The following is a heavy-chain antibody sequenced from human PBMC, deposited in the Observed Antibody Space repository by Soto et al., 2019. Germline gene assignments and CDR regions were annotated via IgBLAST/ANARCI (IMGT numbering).Heavy chain of an antibody. V-gene: IGHV1-46*01. CDR2: INPSGGST. J-gene: IGHJ4*02. D-gene: IGHD3-10*01. Sequence: QVQLVQSGAEVKKPGASVKVSCKASGYSFTTYYMHWLRQAPGQGLEWMGIINPSGGSTTYAQKFQGRVSMTRDTSSSTVYMELSSLRSEATAVYYCARSEWFGEVLQSYFDYWGQGTLVTVSS. CDR3: ARSEWFGEVLQSYFDY. CDR1: GYSFTTYY.